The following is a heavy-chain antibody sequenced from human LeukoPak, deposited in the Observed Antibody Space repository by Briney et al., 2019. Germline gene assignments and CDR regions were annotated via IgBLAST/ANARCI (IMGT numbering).Heavy chain of an antibody. CDR1: GSSISSGYY. CDR3: ARDFLGYCSSTSCYS. J-gene: IGHJ4*02. D-gene: IGHD2-2*02. CDR2: IYHSGST. Sequence: KPSATLSLTCTVSGSSISSGYYWGWIRQPPGKGLEWIGSIYHSGSTYYNPSLKSRATISVDTSKNQFSLKLSSVTAADTAVYYCARDFLGYCSSTSCYSWGQGTLVTVSS. V-gene: IGHV4-38-2*02.